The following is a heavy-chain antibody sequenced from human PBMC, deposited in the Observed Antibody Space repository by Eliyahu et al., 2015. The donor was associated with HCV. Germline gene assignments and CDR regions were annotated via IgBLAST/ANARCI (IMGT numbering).Heavy chain of an antibody. CDR2: IXHDGTKT. Sequence: EEQLLESGGGSAQPGGSLRLSCAASGFAFNTYWMXWVRQTPEKGXVWVSHIXHDGTKTTYADSVKGRFTISRDSARNTLYLQMNSLRAEDTAVYYCVKGPIAEAGSLGYFNLWGRGTLVTVSS. V-gene: IGHV3-74*01. CDR1: GFAFNTYW. D-gene: IGHD6-19*01. CDR3: VKGPIAEAGSLGYFNL. J-gene: IGHJ2*01.